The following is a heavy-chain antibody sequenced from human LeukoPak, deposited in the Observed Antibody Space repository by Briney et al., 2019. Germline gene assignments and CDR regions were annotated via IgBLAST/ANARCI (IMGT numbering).Heavy chain of an antibody. J-gene: IGHJ6*03. V-gene: IGHV4-31*11. D-gene: IGHD3-3*01. CDR3: ARVGRGSGYSRYYYYYMDV. CDR2: IYYSGST. Sequence: SETLSLTCAVYGGSFSGYYWSWIRQHPGKGLEWIGYIYYSGSTYYNPSLKSRVTISVDTSKNQFSLKLSSVTAADTAVYYCARVGRGSGYSRYYYYYMDVWGKGTTVTVSS. CDR1: GGSFSGYY.